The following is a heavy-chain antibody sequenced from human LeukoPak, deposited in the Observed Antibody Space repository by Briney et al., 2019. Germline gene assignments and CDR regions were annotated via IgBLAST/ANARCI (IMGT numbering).Heavy chain of an antibody. J-gene: IGHJ4*02. D-gene: IGHD3-3*01. CDR3: ARDLVGGIWSAGF. CDR1: GYTFTGYY. CDR2: ITPNTGDT. V-gene: IGHV1-2*06. Sequence: ASVKVSCKXSGYTFTGYYVHWVRQAPGQGLEWMGRITPNTGDTIYAQRFQGRATMTRDMSISAAYMELSSLRSDDTAIYYCARDLVGGIWSAGFWGQGTLVTVSS.